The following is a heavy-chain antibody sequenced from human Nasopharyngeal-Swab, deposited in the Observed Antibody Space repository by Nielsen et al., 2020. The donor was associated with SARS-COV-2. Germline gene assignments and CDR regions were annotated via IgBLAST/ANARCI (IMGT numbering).Heavy chain of an antibody. CDR1: ALTFSTSA. CDR2: IGGSGTIT. J-gene: IGHJ4*02. V-gene: IGHV3-23*01. D-gene: IGHD6-19*01. CDR3: SGAGGTSGWYEY. Sequence: GESLKISCAASALTFSTSAMSWVRQAPGKGLEWVSLIGGSGTITYYVDSVKGRFTISRDNSKNMVYLQMNNLRAEDTAIYYCSGAGGTSGWYEYWGRGTLGTVSS.